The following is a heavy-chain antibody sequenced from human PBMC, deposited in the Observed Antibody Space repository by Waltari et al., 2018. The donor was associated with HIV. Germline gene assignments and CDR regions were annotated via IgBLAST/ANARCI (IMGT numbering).Heavy chain of an antibody. Sequence: QLQLQESGSGLVKPSQTLSLTCAVSGGSISSGGYSWSWIRQPPGKGLEWIGYIYHSGGTYYNPSLKSRVTISVDRSKNQFSLKLSSVTAADTAVYYCARVAARPEDYYGMDVWGQGTTVTVSS. D-gene: IGHD6-6*01. J-gene: IGHJ6*02. CDR2: IYHSGGT. CDR3: ARVAARPEDYYGMDV. V-gene: IGHV4-30-2*01. CDR1: GGSISSGGYS.